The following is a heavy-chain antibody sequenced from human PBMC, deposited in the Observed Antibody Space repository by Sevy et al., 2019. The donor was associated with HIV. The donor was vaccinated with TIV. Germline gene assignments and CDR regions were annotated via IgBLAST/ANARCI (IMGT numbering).Heavy chain of an antibody. Sequence: APVKVSCKASGYTFTSYGISWVRQAPGQGLEWMGWISAYNGNTNYAQKLQGRVTMTTDTSTSTAYMELRSLRSDDTAGYYCARLDNYYDSSGYYLIPHFDYWGQGTLVTVSS. J-gene: IGHJ4*02. CDR1: GYTFTSYG. CDR3: ARLDNYYDSSGYYLIPHFDY. D-gene: IGHD3-22*01. CDR2: ISAYNGNT. V-gene: IGHV1-18*01.